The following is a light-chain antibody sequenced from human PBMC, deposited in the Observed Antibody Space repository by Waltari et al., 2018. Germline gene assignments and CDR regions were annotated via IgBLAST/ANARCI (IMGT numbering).Light chain of an antibody. CDR2: AVS. CDR3: SSYTSTDTWV. Sequence: QSALTQPASVSGSPGQSITISCTGTSSDIGTYNYVSWYQQHPGKAPKLMFYAVSNRPSGVSNRFSASKSGNTASLAISGLQAEDEADYYCSSYTSTDTWVFGGGTKLTVL. CDR1: SSDIGTYNY. J-gene: IGLJ3*02. V-gene: IGLV2-14*03.